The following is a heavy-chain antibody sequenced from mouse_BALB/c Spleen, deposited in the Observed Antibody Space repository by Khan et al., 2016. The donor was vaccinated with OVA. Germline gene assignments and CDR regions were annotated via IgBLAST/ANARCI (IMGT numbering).Heavy chain of an antibody. V-gene: IGHV5-12*02. CDR3: ARHGYGKGDAMDH. CDR1: GFTFSDYY. J-gene: IGHJ4*01. CDR2: ISNGGGNT. Sequence: EVELVESGGGLVQPGGSLKLSCVTSGFTFSDYYMYWFRQTPEKRLEWVAYISNGGGNTYYADTVKGRFTISRDNAKNTLYLQMSRLKSEDTAMYYSARHGYGKGDAMDHWSQGTSVTVSS. D-gene: IGHD2-1*01.